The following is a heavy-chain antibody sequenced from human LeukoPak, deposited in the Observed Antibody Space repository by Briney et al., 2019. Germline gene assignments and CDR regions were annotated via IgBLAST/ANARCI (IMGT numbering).Heavy chain of an antibody. J-gene: IGHJ3*02. CDR3: ASFPPYMVRTDAFDI. V-gene: IGHV3-74*01. CDR2: INTDGSST. D-gene: IGHD3-10*01. CDR1: GFTFSSYW. Sequence: PGGSLRLSCAASGFTFSSYWMHWVRQAPGKGLVWVSRINTDGSSTNYADSVKGRFTISRDNAKNTLYLQMNSLRAEDTAVYYCASFPPYMVRTDAFDIWGQGTMVTVSS.